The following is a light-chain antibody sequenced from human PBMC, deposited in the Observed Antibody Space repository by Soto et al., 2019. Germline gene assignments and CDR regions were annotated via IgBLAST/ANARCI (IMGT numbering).Light chain of an antibody. CDR1: QSLLHSSDNRNY. CDR2: WAS. Sequence: EIVMAQFPEPLAVSVGERATIKCRSSQSLLHSSDNRNYLTWYQQKPGQPPKLLIYWASTRHSGVPDRFSGSGSGTVFTLTINSLQAEDVAVYYCQQYYSTPWTFGQGTKVEIK. J-gene: IGKJ1*01. CDR3: QQYYSTPWT. V-gene: IGKV4-1*01.